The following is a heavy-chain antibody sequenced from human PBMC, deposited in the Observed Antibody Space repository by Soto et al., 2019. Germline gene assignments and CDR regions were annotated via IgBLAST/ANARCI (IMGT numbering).Heavy chain of an antibody. J-gene: IGHJ5*02. V-gene: IGHV4-31*03. Sequence: QVQLQESGPGLVKPSQTLSLTCTVSGDSISSGVYYWSWIRQHPGKGLEWIGYVYYTGSTYYNPSLERRLSISVDTSKNQFSLNLSSVTAADTAVYYCARAFRIAVAVFGWFDPWGQGTLVTVSS. CDR2: VYYTGST. CDR3: ARAFRIAVAVFGWFDP. D-gene: IGHD6-19*01. CDR1: GDSISSGVYY.